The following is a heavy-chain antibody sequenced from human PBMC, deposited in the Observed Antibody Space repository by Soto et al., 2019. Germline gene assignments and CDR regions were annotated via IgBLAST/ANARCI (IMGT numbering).Heavy chain of an antibody. V-gene: IGHV3-33*01. J-gene: IGHJ4*02. D-gene: IGHD3-22*01. Sequence: GGSLRLSCAASGFTFSSYGMHWVRQAPGKGLEWVAVIWYDGSNKYYVDSVKGRFTISRDNSKNTLYLQMNSLRAEDTAVYYCARDPLIHSSGYVNYFDYWGQGTLVTVSS. CDR1: GFTFSSYG. CDR3: ARDPLIHSSGYVNYFDY. CDR2: IWYDGSNK.